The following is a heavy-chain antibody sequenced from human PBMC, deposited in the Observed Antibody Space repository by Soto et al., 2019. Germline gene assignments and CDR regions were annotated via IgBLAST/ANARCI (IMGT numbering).Heavy chain of an antibody. D-gene: IGHD3-10*01. CDR1: GGSFSGYY. Sequence: SETLSLTCAVYGGSFSGYYWSWIRQPPGKGLEWIGELNDSGGTNYNASLKSRVSISGDTSKNQFSLKLSFVTVADTAVYYCARGRGGAQHWGQGTLVTVS. V-gene: IGHV4-34*01. CDR3: ARGRGGAQH. CDR2: LNDSGGT. J-gene: IGHJ1*01.